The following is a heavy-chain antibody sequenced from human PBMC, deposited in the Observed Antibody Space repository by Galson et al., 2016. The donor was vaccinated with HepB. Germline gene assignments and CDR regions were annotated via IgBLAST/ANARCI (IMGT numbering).Heavy chain of an antibody. CDR1: GFTFNNYW. V-gene: IGHV3-7*04. Sequence: SLRLSCAASGFTFNNYWMSWVRQAPGKGLEWVANIKRDGNEKYYLDSVEGRFTVTRDNAKNSLSLQMDSLRAEDTTVYYCARGSYYGSGSYGIYFDYWGQETLLTVSS. D-gene: IGHD3-10*01. CDR2: IKRDGNEK. J-gene: IGHJ4*02. CDR3: ARGSYYGSGSYGIYFDY.